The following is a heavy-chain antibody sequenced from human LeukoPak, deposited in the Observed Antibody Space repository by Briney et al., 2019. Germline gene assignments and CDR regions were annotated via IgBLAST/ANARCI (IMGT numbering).Heavy chain of an antibody. D-gene: IGHD1-26*01. Sequence: PSETLSLTCTVSGGSISSYYWSWIRQPPGKGLEWIGYIYYSGGTNYNPSLKSRVTISVDTSKNQFSLKLSSVTAADTAVYYCARFSSGSYYSFDYWGQGALVTVSS. J-gene: IGHJ4*02. CDR1: GGSISSYY. CDR3: ARFSSGSYYSFDY. V-gene: IGHV4-59*01. CDR2: IYYSGGT.